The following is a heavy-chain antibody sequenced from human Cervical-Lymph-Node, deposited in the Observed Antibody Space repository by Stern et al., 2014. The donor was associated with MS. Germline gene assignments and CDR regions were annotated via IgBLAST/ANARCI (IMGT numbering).Heavy chain of an antibody. Sequence: QLVQSGGEVKKPGASVTVSCKASGYMFSSYGISWVRQAPGQGLEWMGWVSAYNGKTNYAQNFQGRITLTTDTSTSTAYMELRSLRSDDTAVYYCARGGADVDYWGQGTLVTVSA. V-gene: IGHV1-18*01. CDR2: VSAYNGKT. CDR3: ARGGADVDY. J-gene: IGHJ4*02. D-gene: IGHD3-10*01. CDR1: GYMFSSYG.